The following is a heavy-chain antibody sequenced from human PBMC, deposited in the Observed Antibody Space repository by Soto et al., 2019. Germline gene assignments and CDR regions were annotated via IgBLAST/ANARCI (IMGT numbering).Heavy chain of an antibody. J-gene: IGHJ6*02. V-gene: IGHV1-69*01. CDR2: SIPSFGTA. CDR3: ASLAAPSYNYYYGMDV. Sequence: QVQLVQSGAEVKKPGSSVKVSCKASGGTFSSYAISWVRQAPGQGLEWMGGSIPSFGTANYAQKFQGRVTIAAEESTSTAYMELSSLRSEDTAVYYCASLAAPSYNYYYGMDVWGQGTTVTVSS. D-gene: IGHD6-13*01. CDR1: GGTFSSYA.